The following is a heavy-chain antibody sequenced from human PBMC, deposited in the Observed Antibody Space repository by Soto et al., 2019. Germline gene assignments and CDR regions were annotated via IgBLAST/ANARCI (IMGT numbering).Heavy chain of an antibody. CDR1: GDSINTSY. V-gene: IGHV4-59*03. J-gene: IGHJ4*02. CDR3: AKYRRTEAEGFTLDY. CDR2: IFHSGAT. D-gene: IGHD6-13*01. Sequence: XETLSLTCAVSGDSINTSYWSWIRQPPGKRLEWIGHIFHSGATTYNPSLDSRVSMSVDTSKNQFSLKLNSVDAADTAVYYCAKYRRTEAEGFTLDYWGRGALVTVSS.